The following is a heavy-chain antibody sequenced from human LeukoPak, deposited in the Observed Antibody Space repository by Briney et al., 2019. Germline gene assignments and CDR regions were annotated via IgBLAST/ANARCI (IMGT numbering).Heavy chain of an antibody. J-gene: IGHJ4*02. D-gene: IGHD1-14*01. CDR3: AKVTTWSFDS. CDR1: GGSISNFN. CDR2: ISYSGSS. V-gene: IGHV4-59*01. Sequence: SETLSLTCTVSGGSISNFNWGWIRQPPGKGLEWIGYISYSGSSNYNPSLESRVTISQDTSKNQFSLKVSSVTAADTAVYYCAKVTTWSFDSWGQGTLVTVSS.